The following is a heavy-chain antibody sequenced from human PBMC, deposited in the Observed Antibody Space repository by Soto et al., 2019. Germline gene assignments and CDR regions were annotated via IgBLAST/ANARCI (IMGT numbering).Heavy chain of an antibody. V-gene: IGHV4-59*08. CDR1: GDPMTSDY. CDR3: ARLGFCSGDRCSPDR. J-gene: IGHJ5*02. CDR2: IHNSGST. Sequence: QMQLQESGPGLVKPSETLSLTCTVPGDPMTSDYWSWIRQSPGKGLEWMGYIHNSGSTYYNPSLGSRVTISLDTAKKQYSLKLTSVTAADTAVYYCARLGFCSGDRCSPDRWGQGTLVTVSS. D-gene: IGHD2-15*01.